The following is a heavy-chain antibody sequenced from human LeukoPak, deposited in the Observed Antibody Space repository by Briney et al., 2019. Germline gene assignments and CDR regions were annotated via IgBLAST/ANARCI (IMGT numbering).Heavy chain of an antibody. J-gene: IGHJ4*02. D-gene: IGHD3-16*01. CDR1: GFTFSSYA. V-gene: IGHV3-30*04. CDR3: AKEDAPLGGRPNY. Sequence: GGSLRLSCAASGFTFSSYAMHWVRQAPGKGLEWVAVISYDGSNKYYADSVKGRFTISRDNSKNTLYLQMKSQRAEDTAVYYCAKEDAPLGGRPNYWGQGTLVTVS. CDR2: ISYDGSNK.